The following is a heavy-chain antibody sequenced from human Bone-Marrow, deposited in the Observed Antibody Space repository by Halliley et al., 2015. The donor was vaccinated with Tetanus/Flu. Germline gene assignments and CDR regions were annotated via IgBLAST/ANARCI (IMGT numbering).Heavy chain of an antibody. J-gene: IGHJ6*02. Sequence: YPEDSDTRYSPSFEGQVTSSADKSINTAYLQWSSLQASDTAMYYCVKHRGGPGIYQYYYGMDVWGQGTTVTVSS. CDR2: YPEDSDT. CDR3: VKHRGGPGIYQYYYGMDV. V-gene: IGHV5-51*01.